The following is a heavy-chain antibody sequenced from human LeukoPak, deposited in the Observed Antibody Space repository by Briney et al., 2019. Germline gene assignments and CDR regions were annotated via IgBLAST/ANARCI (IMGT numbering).Heavy chain of an antibody. V-gene: IGHV4-61*05. D-gene: IGHD3-9*01. Sequence: SETLSLTCTVSGGSISSSSYYWGWIRQPPGKGLEWIGYIYYSGSTNYNPSLKSRVTISVDTSKNQFSLKLSSVTAADTAVYYCAEGTGYFDPFDYWGQGTLVTVSS. CDR3: AEGTGYFDPFDY. CDR2: IYYSGST. CDR1: GGSISSSSYY. J-gene: IGHJ4*02.